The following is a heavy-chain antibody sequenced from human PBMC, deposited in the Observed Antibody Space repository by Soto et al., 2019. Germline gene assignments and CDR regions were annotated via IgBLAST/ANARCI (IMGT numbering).Heavy chain of an antibody. Sequence: GGSLRLSCAASGFTFSSYGMHWVRQAPGKGLEWVAVISYDGSNKYYADSVKGRFTISRDNSKSTLYLQMNSLRAEDTAVYYCAKDPVRYGDYGGYFDYWGQGTLVTVSS. D-gene: IGHD4-17*01. CDR1: GFTFSSYG. J-gene: IGHJ4*02. V-gene: IGHV3-30*18. CDR2: ISYDGSNK. CDR3: AKDPVRYGDYGGYFDY.